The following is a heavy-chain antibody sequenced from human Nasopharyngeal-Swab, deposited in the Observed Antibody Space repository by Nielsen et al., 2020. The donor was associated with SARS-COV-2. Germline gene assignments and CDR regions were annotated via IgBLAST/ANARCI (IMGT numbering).Heavy chain of an antibody. CDR3: ARPSFHEGFDY. J-gene: IGHJ4*02. D-gene: IGHD2-21*01. CDR1: GYSFTSYW. CDR2: YPGDSDT. V-gene: IGHV5-51*01. Sequence: GGSLRLSCKGSGYSFTSYWIGWVRQMPGKGLEWMGIYPGDSDTGYSPSFQGQVTISADKSISTAYLQWSSLKASDTAMYYCARPSFHEGFDYWGQGTLVTVSS.